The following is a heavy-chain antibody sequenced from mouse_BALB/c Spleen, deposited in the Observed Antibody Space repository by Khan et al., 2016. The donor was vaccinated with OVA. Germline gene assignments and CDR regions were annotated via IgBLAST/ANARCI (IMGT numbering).Heavy chain of an antibody. CDR2: IWGGGGT. CDR1: GFSLSRYN. D-gene: IGHD2-14*01. V-gene: IGHV2-6-4*01. CDR3: ARAYYRYDGYYAMDY. J-gene: IGHJ4*01. Sequence: VQLQESGPGLVAPSQSLSITCTVSGFSLSRYNIYWVRQPPGKGLEWLGMIWGGGGTDYNSNLKIRLCISKDNSKSQVFLKMNSLQTDDTAMYCCARAYYRYDGYYAMDYWGQGTSVTVSS.